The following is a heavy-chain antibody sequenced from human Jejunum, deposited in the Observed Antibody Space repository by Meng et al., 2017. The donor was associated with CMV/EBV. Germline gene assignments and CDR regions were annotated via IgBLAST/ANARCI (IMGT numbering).Heavy chain of an antibody. CDR2: IYWNDDN. CDR3: AHRVIWRGGEGDVDC. Sequence: FSLRPTGVGVGWFRQPPGKALEWLALIYWNDDNRYSPSLENRLTITKDTSKNQVVLTMTNMDPVDTATYYCAHRVIWRGGEGDVDCWGQGTLVTVSS. J-gene: IGHJ4*02. V-gene: IGHV2-5*01. D-gene: IGHD3-10*01. CDR1: FSLRPTGVG.